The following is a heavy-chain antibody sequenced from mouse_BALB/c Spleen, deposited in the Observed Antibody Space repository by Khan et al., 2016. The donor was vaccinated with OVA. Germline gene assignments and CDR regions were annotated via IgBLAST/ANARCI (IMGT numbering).Heavy chain of an antibody. CDR1: GYTFTSYW. CDR3: ARGYFGNYGFAY. J-gene: IGHJ3*01. CDR2: IFPGTGTT. Sequence: VQLQESGAELVKPGASVKLSCKTSGYTFTSYWIQWVKQRPGQGLGWIGQIFPGTGTTYYNENFKGKATLTIDTSSTTAYMQLSSLTSEDSAVYFCARGYFGNYGFAYWGQGTLVTVSA. V-gene: IGHV1S132*01. D-gene: IGHD2-1*01.